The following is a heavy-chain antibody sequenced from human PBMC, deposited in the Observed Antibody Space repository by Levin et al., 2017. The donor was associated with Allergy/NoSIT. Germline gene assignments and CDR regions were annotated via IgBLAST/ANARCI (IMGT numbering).Heavy chain of an antibody. Sequence: PGGSLRLSCAASGFTFSSYGMHWVRQAPGKGLEWVAVIWYDGSNKYYADSVKGRFTISRDNSKNTLYLQMNSLRAEDTAVYYCARDRQPSPVRGDGGDYWGQGTLVTVSS. D-gene: IGHD3-10*01. CDR2: IWYDGSNK. J-gene: IGHJ4*02. V-gene: IGHV3-33*01. CDR3: ARDRQPSPVRGDGGDY. CDR1: GFTFSSYG.